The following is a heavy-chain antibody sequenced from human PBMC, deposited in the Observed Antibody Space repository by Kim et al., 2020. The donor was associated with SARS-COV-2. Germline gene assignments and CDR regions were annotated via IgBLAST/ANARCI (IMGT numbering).Heavy chain of an antibody. CDR3: GKDQWPTVCCLGTLA. J-gene: IGHJ5*01. CDR1: GFTVSSYG. D-gene: IGHD6-19*01. Sequence: GGSLRLSCAASGFTVSSYGMHWVRQPPGKGLDWMSPLTSDGRNMFYADSVKGRLTLSRDNFKNTLYLQMNSLRIEDSAVYNYGKDQWPTVCCLGTLAWG. CDR2: LTSDGRNM. V-gene: IGHV3-30*18.